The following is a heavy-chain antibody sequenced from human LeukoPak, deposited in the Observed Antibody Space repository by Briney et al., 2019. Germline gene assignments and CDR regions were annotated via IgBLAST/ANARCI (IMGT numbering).Heavy chain of an antibody. V-gene: IGHV3-74*01. Sequence: GGSLRLSCAASGFTFSSYWMHWVRQVPGKGLVWVSRINSDGSSTSYADSVKGRFTISRDNAKNTLYLQMNSLRAEDTAVHYCVRGVPLTVTRARDYWGQGTLVTVSS. D-gene: IGHD4-17*01. J-gene: IGHJ4*02. CDR1: GFTFSSYW. CDR2: INSDGSST. CDR3: VRGVPLTVTRARDY.